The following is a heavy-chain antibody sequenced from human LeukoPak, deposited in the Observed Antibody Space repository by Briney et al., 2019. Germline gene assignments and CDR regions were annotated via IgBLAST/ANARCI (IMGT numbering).Heavy chain of an antibody. CDR3: ARGILVTVYAAFDY. CDR1: GGSFSGYY. V-gene: IGHV4-34*01. Sequence: SETLSLTCGVYGGSFSGYYWTWIRQSPGMGLEWIGEIIHTGRTNYSPSLTSRVSLSVDTSKNQFSLELSSVTAADTAAYYCARGILVTVYAAFDYWGQGTLVTVSS. D-gene: IGHD2-2*01. J-gene: IGHJ4*02. CDR2: IIHTGRT.